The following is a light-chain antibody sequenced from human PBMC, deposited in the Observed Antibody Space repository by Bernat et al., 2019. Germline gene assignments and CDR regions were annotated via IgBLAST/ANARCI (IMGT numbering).Light chain of an antibody. Sequence: DIVMTQSPLSLPVTLGQSASISCKSSQSVLHSDGSTSLNWFHQRPGQSPRRLIYKVSERDSGVPDRFSGGGSGTDFTLKIDSVEADDVGVYYCMQGAHWPWAFGQGTKVEI. V-gene: IGKV2-30*02. J-gene: IGKJ1*01. CDR2: KVS. CDR1: QSVLHSDGSTS. CDR3: MQGAHWPWA.